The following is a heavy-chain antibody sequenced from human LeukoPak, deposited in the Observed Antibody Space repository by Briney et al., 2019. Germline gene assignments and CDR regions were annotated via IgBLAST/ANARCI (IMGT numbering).Heavy chain of an antibody. CDR2: ISSSGRYI. CDR1: GFTFSSHS. CDR3: ARDQSSDPSCYVY. Sequence: GGSLRLSCAASGFTFSSHSMNWVRQAPGKGLEWVSSISSSGRYIYYADSVKGRFTISRDNAKSSLYLQMDSLRAEDTAVYYCARDQSSDPSCYVYWGQGTLVTVSS. J-gene: IGHJ4*02. D-gene: IGHD2-2*01. V-gene: IGHV3-21*01.